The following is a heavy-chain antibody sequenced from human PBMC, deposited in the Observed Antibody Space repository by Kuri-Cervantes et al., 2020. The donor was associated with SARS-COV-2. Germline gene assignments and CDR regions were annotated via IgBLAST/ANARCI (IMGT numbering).Heavy chain of an antibody. CDR2: IYVHRT. Sequence: GGFLRLSCAASGFTVSDYYMTWVRQAPGKGLEWVSVIYVHRTEYADSVKGRFTISRDNSNNTVYLQMNSLRAEDAAVYYCARGRYTNSWYYFDYWGQGTLVTVSS. V-gene: IGHV3-53*01. CDR3: ARGRYTNSWYYFDY. J-gene: IGHJ4*02. CDR1: GFTVSDYY. D-gene: IGHD6-13*01.